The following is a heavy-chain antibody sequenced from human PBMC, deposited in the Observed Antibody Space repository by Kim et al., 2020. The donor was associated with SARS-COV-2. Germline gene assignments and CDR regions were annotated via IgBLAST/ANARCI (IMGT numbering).Heavy chain of an antibody. CDR1: GFTFGDYA. J-gene: IGHJ4*02. CDR3: TRVRVVPAARRGPIVDY. CDR2: IRSKAYGGTT. D-gene: IGHD2-2*01. V-gene: IGHV3-49*03. Sequence: GGSLRLSCTASGFTFGDYAMSWFRQAPGKGLEWVGFIRSKAYGGTTEYAASVKGRFTISRDDSKSIAYLQMNSLKTEDTAVYYCTRVRVVPAARRGPIVDYWGQGTLVTVSS.